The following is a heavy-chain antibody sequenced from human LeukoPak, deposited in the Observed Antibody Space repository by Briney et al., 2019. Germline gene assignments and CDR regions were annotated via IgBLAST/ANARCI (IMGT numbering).Heavy chain of an antibody. Sequence: PSETLSLTCTVSGDSIDSGFYWGRIRQPPGKGLEWIGTIYHSGSTYYNPSLKTRVTISVDTSKNQFSLKLSSVTAADTAVYYCARSYQGNGWYHFDSWGQGTLVTVSS. V-gene: IGHV4-38-2*02. D-gene: IGHD6-19*01. CDR3: ARSYQGNGWYHFDS. CDR2: IYHSGST. J-gene: IGHJ4*02. CDR1: GDSIDSGFY.